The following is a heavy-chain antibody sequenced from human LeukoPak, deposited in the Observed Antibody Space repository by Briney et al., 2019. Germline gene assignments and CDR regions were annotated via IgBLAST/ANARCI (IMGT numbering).Heavy chain of an antibody. J-gene: IGHJ4*02. CDR2: IHPTGSLT. D-gene: IGHD1-26*01. Sequence: GGSLRLSCAASGFTFSNAWMNWVRQAPGDGLDYVSFIHPTGSLTSYADSVKGRFTVSRDNSMNMLYLEMSSLRLEDTAVYHCVKDRSGTYSFDNWGQGTLVTVSS. CDR3: VKDRSGTYSFDN. CDR1: GFTFSNAW. V-gene: IGHV3-64D*06.